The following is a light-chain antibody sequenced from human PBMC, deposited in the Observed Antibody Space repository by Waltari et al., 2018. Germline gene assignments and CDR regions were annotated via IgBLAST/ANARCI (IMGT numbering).Light chain of an antibody. Sequence: QSALTQPASVSGSPGQSITISCTGTSSDVGGYNYVSWYQQHPAKAPKRMIYEVSNRPSGVSNRFSGSKSGNTASLTIAGLQAEDEADYYCSSYTSSSTQVFGGGTKLTVL. J-gene: IGLJ3*02. CDR2: EVS. CDR1: SSDVGGYNY. V-gene: IGLV2-14*01. CDR3: SSYTSSSTQV.